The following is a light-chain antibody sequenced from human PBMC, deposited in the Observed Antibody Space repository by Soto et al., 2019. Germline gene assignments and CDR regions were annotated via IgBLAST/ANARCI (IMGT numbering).Light chain of an antibody. CDR3: QQRSNWTIT. J-gene: IGKJ5*01. CDR2: DAS. Sequence: EIVMTQSPATLSVSPGERATLSCRASQSIRSNLAWYQQTPGQAPRILIYDASNRETGIPARFSGSGSGTECTRTISSLEPEDFEVYYCQQRSNWTITFGQGTRLEIK. V-gene: IGKV3-11*01. CDR1: QSIRSN.